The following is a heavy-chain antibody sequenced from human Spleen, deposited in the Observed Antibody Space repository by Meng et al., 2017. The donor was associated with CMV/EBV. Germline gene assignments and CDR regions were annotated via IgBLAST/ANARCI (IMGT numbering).Heavy chain of an antibody. J-gene: IGHJ6*02. CDR1: GYTFTGYY. Sequence: ASVKVSCKASGYTFTGYYIHWVRQAPGQGLEWMGWIDPHTGGTNYAQKFQGRVSMNSDTSTSTAYMDLSSLKSDDPAVYYCARDGGGEDFWTDYYQYYAMDVWGQGTTVTVSS. CDR3: ARDGGGEDFWTDYYQYYAMDV. V-gene: IGHV1-2*02. D-gene: IGHD3/OR15-3a*01. CDR2: IDPHTGGT.